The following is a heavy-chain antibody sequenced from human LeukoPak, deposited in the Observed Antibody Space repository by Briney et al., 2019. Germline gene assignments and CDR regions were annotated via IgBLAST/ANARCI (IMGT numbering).Heavy chain of an antibody. CDR1: GYTFTRYD. J-gene: IGHJ6*02. D-gene: IGHD3-9*01. CDR3: ARDKSARYFDWLGESYYGMDV. Sequence: ASVKVSCKASGYTFTRYDINWVRQATGQGLEWMGWMNPNSGNTGYAQKFQGRVTMTRNTSISTAYMELSSLRSEDTAVYYCARDKSARYFDWLGESYYGMDVWGQGTTVTVSS. V-gene: IGHV1-8*01. CDR2: MNPNSGNT.